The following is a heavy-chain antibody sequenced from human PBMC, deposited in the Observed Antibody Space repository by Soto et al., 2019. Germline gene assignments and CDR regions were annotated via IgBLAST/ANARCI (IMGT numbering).Heavy chain of an antibody. V-gene: IGHV3-23*01. D-gene: IGHD2-15*01. Sequence: GGSLRLSCAASGFTFSSYAMSWVRQAPGKGLEWVSAISGSGGSTYYADSVKGRFTISRDNSKNTLYLQMNSLRAEDTAVYYCANWGYCRGGICYPALSLYGMDVCGQRSTVPVSS. CDR3: ANWGYCRGGICYPALSLYGMDV. CDR2: ISGSGGST. CDR1: GFTFSSYA. J-gene: IGHJ6*02.